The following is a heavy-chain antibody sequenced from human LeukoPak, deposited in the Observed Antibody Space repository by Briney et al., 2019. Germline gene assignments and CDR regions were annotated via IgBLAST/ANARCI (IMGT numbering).Heavy chain of an antibody. CDR2: ISSSGSTI. Sequence: GGSLRLSCAASGVALSGYYMSLICQAPGKGLEWVSYISSSGSTIYYADSVKVRFTISRDNANNLLYLQMNSLMAEDKAVNYCARAAFRDYDSSEGILFDYWGQGTLVTVSS. V-gene: IGHV3-11*04. CDR3: ARAAFRDYDSSEGILFDY. CDR1: GVALSGYY. D-gene: IGHD3-22*01. J-gene: IGHJ4*02.